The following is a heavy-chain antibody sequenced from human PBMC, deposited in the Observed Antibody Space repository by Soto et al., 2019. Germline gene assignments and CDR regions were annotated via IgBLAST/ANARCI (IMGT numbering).Heavy chain of an antibody. J-gene: IGHJ6*02. Sequence: QVQLVQSGAEVKKPGASVTVSCKASGYTFTSDDINWVRQATGQGLEWMGWMNPNSGNKGYAQKFPGRVTMSRNTSISTAYMELSSLRYEDTAVYYCARGPVLTLLDVWGQGTTVTVSS. CDR2: MNPNSGNK. CDR1: GYTFTSDD. V-gene: IGHV1-8*01. CDR3: ARGPVLTLLDV. D-gene: IGHD3-9*01.